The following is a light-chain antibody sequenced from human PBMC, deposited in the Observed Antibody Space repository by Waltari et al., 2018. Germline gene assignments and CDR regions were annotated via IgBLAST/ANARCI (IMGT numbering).Light chain of an antibody. CDR1: SSHIGATFD. Sequence: QSVLTQPPSVSGAPGQRVTISCTGSSSHIGATFDVHWYQHLPGTAPRLLIYGNFNRPSGVPDRFSGSKSGTSASLAITGLQAEDEANYYCQSYDSSLSLVVFGGGTKLTVL. CDR2: GNF. V-gene: IGLV1-40*01. CDR3: QSYDSSLSLVV. J-gene: IGLJ2*01.